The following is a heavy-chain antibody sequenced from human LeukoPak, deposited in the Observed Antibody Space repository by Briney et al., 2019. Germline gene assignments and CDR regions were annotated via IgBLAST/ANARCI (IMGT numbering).Heavy chain of an antibody. Sequence: GGSLRLSCSASGLTLSGYWMHWVRQIPGKGLVWVSRIDSDGSGTSYADSVKGRFTISRDDVKNMLYLQMNSLRVEGTGLYYCSTVKIFGGKGPLVTVSS. CDR2: IDSDGSGT. V-gene: IGHV3-74*01. J-gene: IGHJ4*02. CDR3: STVKIF. CDR1: GLTLSGYW. D-gene: IGHD3-3*01.